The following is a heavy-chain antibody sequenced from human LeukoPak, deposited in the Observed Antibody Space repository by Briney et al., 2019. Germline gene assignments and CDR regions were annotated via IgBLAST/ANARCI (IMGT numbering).Heavy chain of an antibody. CDR2: INPNSGGT. CDR3: ARAPTWGGMVTYYYMDV. CDR1: GYTFTGYY. V-gene: IGHV1-2*02. D-gene: IGHD3-16*01. J-gene: IGHJ6*03. Sequence: ASVKVSCKASGYTFTGYYMHWVRQAPGQGLEWMGWINPNSGGTNYAQKFQGRVTMTRNTSISTAYMELSSLRSEDSAVYYCARAPTWGGMVTYYYMDVWGKGTTVTISS.